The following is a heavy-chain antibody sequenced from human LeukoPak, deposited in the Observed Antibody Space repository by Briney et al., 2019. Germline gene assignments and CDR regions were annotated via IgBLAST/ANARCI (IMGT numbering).Heavy chain of an antibody. CDR2: IDEDGNEK. V-gene: IGHV3-7*04. D-gene: IGHD3-9*01. CDR3: ARGLGYTRRQTGAAY. Sequence: GGSLRLSCAASGFTFSSYAMHWVRQTPGKGLEWVASIDEDGNEKFYFDSVRARFTISRDNAKNSLHLQMNSLRVEDMAVYFCARGLGYTRRQTGAAYWGQGTLVTVSS. CDR1: GFTFSSYA. J-gene: IGHJ4*02.